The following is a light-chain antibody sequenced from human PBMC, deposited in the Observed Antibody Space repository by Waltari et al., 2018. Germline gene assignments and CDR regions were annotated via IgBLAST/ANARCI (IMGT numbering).Light chain of an antibody. Sequence: DIVLTQSPDSLPVSLGERATINCKSSQSILYSYNNKNYLASYQQKPGQPPKALIYWASMRESGVPDRFSGSGSGTDYTLTIRSLQAEDVAIYYCHQYYSSPLTFGQGTKVEIK. CDR2: WAS. V-gene: IGKV4-1*01. CDR1: QSILYSYNNKNY. CDR3: HQYYSSPLT. J-gene: IGKJ1*01.